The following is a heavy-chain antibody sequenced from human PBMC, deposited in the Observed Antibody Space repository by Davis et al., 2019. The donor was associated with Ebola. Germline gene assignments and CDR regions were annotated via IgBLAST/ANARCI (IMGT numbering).Heavy chain of an antibody. J-gene: IGHJ4*02. D-gene: IGHD1-14*01. CDR1: GGSISSYY. CDR3: ARDYVY. V-gene: IGHV4-59*12. Sequence: MPSETLSLTCTVSGGSISSYYWSWIRQPPGKGLEWVGNIYYSGSTYNNPSLKSRVTISADTSKNQFSLRLKSVTAADTAMYYCARDYVYWGQGILVTVSS. CDR2: IYYSGST.